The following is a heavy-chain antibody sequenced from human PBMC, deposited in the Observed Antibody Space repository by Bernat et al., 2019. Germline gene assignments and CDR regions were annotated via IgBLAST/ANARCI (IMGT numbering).Heavy chain of an antibody. D-gene: IGHD4-17*01. J-gene: IGHJ3*02. Sequence: QLHLQDSGPGLVKPSETLSLTCTVSGGSISSSSYYSGWIRQPPGKGLEWIGSIYYSGSTYYNPSLKSRVTISVDTSKNQFSLKLSSVTAADTAVYSCARHLQFVYYGDYRDMGAFDIWGQGTMVTVSS. CDR1: GGSISSSSYY. V-gene: IGHV4-39*01. CDR3: ARHLQFVYYGDYRDMGAFDI. CDR2: IYYSGST.